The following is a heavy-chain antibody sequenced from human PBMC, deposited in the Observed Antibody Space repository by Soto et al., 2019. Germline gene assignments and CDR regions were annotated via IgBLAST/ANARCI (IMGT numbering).Heavy chain of an antibody. V-gene: IGHV3-30-3*01. CDR3: ARVTERWGYDAFDI. CDR1: GFTFSSYA. CDR2: ISYDGSNK. D-gene: IGHD7-27*01. Sequence: PGGSLRLSCAASGFTFSSYAMHWVRQAPGKGLEWVAVISYDGSNKYYADPVKGRFTISRDNSKNTLYLQMNSLRAEDTAVYYCARVTERWGYDAFDIWGQGTMVTVSS. J-gene: IGHJ3*02.